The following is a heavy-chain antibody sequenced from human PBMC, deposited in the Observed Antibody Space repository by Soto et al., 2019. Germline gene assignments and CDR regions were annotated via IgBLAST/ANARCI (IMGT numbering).Heavy chain of an antibody. Sequence: PTLVNPTQTLTLTCTFSGFSLSTSGVGVGWIRQPPGKALEWLALIYWNNDKRYSPSLKNRLTITKDTSKNQVVLTMTDMDPVDTATYYCVHRRITMTFGYWGQGSLVTVSS. V-gene: IGHV2-5*01. J-gene: IGHJ4*02. CDR2: IYWNNDK. CDR1: GFSLSTSGVG. CDR3: VHRRITMTFGY. D-gene: IGHD3-22*01.